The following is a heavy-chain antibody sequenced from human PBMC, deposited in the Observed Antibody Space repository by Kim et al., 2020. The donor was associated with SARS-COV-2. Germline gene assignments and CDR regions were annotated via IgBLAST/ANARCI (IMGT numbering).Heavy chain of an antibody. J-gene: IGHJ6*04. CDR3: AREQTNGVILEWLAIYYYYGMDV. D-gene: IGHD3-3*01. V-gene: IGHV3-21*01. Sequence: GGSLRLSCAASGFTFSSYSMHWVRQAPGKGLEWVSAISSSGSNIYYADSVKGRFTISRDNAKNSLYLQMNSLRAEDTAVYYCAREQTNGVILEWLAIYYYYGMDVRGKGTTVTVSS. CDR2: ISSSGSNI. CDR1: GFTFSSYS.